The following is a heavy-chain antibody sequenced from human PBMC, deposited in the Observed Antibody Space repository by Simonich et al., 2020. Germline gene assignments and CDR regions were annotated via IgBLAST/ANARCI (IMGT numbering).Heavy chain of an antibody. CDR3: ARLPDY. CDR1: GGSISSYY. Sequence: QVQLQESGPGLVKPSETLSLTCTVSGGSISSYYWSWIRQPPGKGLEWIGYIYYSGSINYNPSLKRRVTISVDTSKNQFSLKLSSVTAADTAVYYCARLPDYWGQGTLVTVSS. V-gene: IGHV4-59*08. J-gene: IGHJ4*02. CDR2: IYYSGSI.